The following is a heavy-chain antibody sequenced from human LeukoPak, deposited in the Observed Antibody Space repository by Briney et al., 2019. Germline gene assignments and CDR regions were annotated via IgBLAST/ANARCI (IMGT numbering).Heavy chain of an antibody. Sequence: SQTLSLTCAISGDSVSSNSAAWNWIRQSPSRGLEWLGRTYYRSKWYNDYAVSVKSRITINPDTSKNQFSLQLNSVTPEDTAVCYCARAGYSSGWYPSNWFDPWGQGTLVTVSS. CDR2: TYYRSKWYN. D-gene: IGHD6-19*01. CDR1: GDSVSSNSAA. V-gene: IGHV6-1*01. J-gene: IGHJ5*02. CDR3: ARAGYSSGWYPSNWFDP.